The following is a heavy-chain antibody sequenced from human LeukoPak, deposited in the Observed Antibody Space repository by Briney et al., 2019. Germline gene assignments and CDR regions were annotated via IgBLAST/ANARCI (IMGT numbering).Heavy chain of an antibody. CDR2: INPSGST. Sequence: SETLSLTCAVYGGSFSGYYWTWIRQSPGMGLEWIGEINPSGSTYYNPSLKSRLTISRDTSKNQFSLRLSSVTAADTAVYYCARGRQEISMILVVMTGVSYYLDVWGIGTTVTVS. V-gene: IGHV4-34*01. CDR1: GGSFSGYY. J-gene: IGHJ6*03. D-gene: IGHD3-22*01. CDR3: ARGRQEISMILVVMTGVSYYLDV.